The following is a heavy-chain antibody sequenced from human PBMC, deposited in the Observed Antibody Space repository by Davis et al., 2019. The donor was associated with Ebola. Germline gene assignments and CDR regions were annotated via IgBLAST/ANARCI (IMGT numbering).Heavy chain of an antibody. J-gene: IGHJ3*02. V-gene: IGHV1-2*05. CDR3: AREDTAMGRDAFDI. Sequence: AASVKVSCKASGCTFTDYYIHWVRQAPGQGLEWMGRINPNSGGTNYAQKFQGRVTMTRDTSISTAYMELSRLRSDDTVVYYCAREDTAMGRDAFDIWGQGTMVTVSS. CDR1: GCTFTDYY. D-gene: IGHD5-18*01. CDR2: INPNSGGT.